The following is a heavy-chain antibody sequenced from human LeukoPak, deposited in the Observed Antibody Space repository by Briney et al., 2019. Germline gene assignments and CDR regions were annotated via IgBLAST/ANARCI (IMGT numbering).Heavy chain of an antibody. CDR1: GGSFSGYY. V-gene: IGHV4-34*01. CDR2: INHSGST. Sequence: SETLSLTCAVYGGSFSGYYWSWIRQPTGKGLEWIGEINHSGSTNYNPSLKSRVTISVDTSRNQFSLKLSSVTAADTAVYYCARGRLAAAGTSDYWGQGTLVTVSS. CDR3: ARGRLAAAGTSDY. D-gene: IGHD6-13*01. J-gene: IGHJ4*02.